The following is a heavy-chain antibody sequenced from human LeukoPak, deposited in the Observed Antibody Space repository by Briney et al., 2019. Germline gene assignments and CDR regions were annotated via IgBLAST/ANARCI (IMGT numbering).Heavy chain of an antibody. CDR2: IKQDGGEK. CDR3: ARVPYDSSGERKEFDY. D-gene: IGHD3-22*01. Sequence: GGSLTLSCVASGLTFSSYWMSWVRQAPGKGLEWVANIKQDGGEKYYVDSVKGRFTISRDNAKSTLYLQMNSLRAEDTAVYYCARVPYDSSGERKEFDYWGQGTLVTVSS. J-gene: IGHJ4*02. CDR1: GLTFSSYW. V-gene: IGHV3-7*03.